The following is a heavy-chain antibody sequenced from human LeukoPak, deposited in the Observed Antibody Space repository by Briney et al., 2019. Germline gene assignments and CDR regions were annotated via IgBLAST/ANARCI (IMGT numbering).Heavy chain of an antibody. CDR1: GEPFTDYY. J-gene: IGHJ4*02. Sequence: PSETLSLTCAVYGEPFTDYYWSWIRQPPGKGLEWIGEINRSGTTYYNPSLKSRVTISVDTSKDQLSPKLISVTAADTAIYYCARPSATVSTWGQGTLVTVSS. V-gene: IGHV4-34*01. CDR2: INRSGTT. CDR3: ARPSATVST. D-gene: IGHD4-17*01.